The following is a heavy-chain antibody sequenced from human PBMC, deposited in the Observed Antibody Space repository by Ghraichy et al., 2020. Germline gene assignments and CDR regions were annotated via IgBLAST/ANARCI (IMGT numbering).Heavy chain of an antibody. Sequence: GESLNISCAASGFTFSSYAMSWVRQAPGKGLEWVSAISGSGGSTYYADSVKGRFTISRDNSKNTLYLQMNSLRAEDTAVYYCAKGPEEGFREPINWFDPWGQGTLVTVSS. CDR3: AKGPEEGFREPINWFDP. J-gene: IGHJ5*02. CDR2: ISGSGGST. V-gene: IGHV3-23*01. CDR1: GFTFSSYA. D-gene: IGHD3-10*01.